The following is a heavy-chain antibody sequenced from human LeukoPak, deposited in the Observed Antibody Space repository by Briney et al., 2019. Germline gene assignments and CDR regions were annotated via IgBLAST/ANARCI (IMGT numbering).Heavy chain of an antibody. Sequence: SETLSLTCAVYGGSFSGYYWSWIRQPPGKGLEWIGEINHSGSTNYNPSLKSRVTISVDTSKNQFSLKLSSVTAADTAVYYCASPLSRYSSSSSIYAFDIWGQGTMVTVSS. CDR2: INHSGST. CDR1: GGSFSGYY. V-gene: IGHV4-34*01. J-gene: IGHJ3*02. D-gene: IGHD6-6*01. CDR3: ASPLSRYSSSSSIYAFDI.